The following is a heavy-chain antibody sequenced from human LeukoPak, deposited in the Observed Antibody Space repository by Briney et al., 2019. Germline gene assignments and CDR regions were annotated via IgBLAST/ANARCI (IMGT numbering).Heavy chain of an antibody. CDR3: AKAHCSGGSCYRYFDY. J-gene: IGHJ4*02. V-gene: IGHV3-30*02. CDR2: IRYDGSNK. CDR1: GFTFSSYG. D-gene: IGHD2-15*01. Sequence: AGGSLRLSCAASGFTFSSYGMHWVRQAPGKGLEWVAFIRYDGSNKYYADSVKGRFTISRDNSKNTLYLQMNSLRAEDTAVYYCAKAHCSGGSCYRYFDYWGQGTLVTVSS.